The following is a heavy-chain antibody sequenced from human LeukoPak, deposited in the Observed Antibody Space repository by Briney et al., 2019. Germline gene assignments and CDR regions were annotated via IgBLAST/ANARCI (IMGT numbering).Heavy chain of an antibody. V-gene: IGHV5-51*01. Sequence: GESLRISCQASGYIFTSYWIGWVRQMPGKGLEWMGVIYPGDSDSRYSPSFQGQVTMSADKSISTAYLQWSSLKASDTAMYYCARLISSGWYSHDAFDIWGQGTMVTV. CDR3: ARLISSGWYSHDAFDI. J-gene: IGHJ3*02. D-gene: IGHD6-19*01. CDR2: IYPGDSDS. CDR1: GYIFTSYW.